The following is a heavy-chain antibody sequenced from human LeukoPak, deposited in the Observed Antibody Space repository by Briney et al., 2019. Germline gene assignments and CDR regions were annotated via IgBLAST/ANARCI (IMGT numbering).Heavy chain of an antibody. CDR3: AKFLNDGSGFLYYFVF. CDR1: GFTFSVNG. D-gene: IGHD3-22*01. J-gene: IGHJ4*02. V-gene: IGHV3-23*01. CDR2: ISGNSDST. Sequence: GGSLRLSCATSGFTFSVNGMHWVRQAPGRGLEWVCAISGNSDSTYYADSVKGRFTIPRDKSSNTPYLQMNSLTADDTAVYYCAKFLNDGSGFLYYFVFWGQGATVTVSS.